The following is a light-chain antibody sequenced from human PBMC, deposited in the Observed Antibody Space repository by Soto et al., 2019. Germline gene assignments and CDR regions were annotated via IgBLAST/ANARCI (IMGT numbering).Light chain of an antibody. Sequence: NFMLTQPHSVSESPGKTVTISCTRSCGRIGSNYVQWYQHRPGSVPTTVIYEGGQRPSGVPDRFSGSIDSSSNSASLTISGLKTEDEADYYCQSYDGDDLVFGGGTQLTVL. CDR2: EGG. V-gene: IGLV6-57*04. CDR3: QSYDGDDLV. J-gene: IGLJ2*01. CDR1: CGRIGSNY.